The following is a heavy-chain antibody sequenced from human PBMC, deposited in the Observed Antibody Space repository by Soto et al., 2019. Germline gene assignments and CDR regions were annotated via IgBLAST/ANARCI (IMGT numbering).Heavy chain of an antibody. V-gene: IGHV1-3*01. D-gene: IGHD3-22*01. CDR1: GYSFINNA. CDR2: INPANGIT. J-gene: IGHJ4*02. CDR3: ARNYYDSSDRDYLDY. Sequence: GASVKVSCKASGYSFINNAVHWVRQAPGQRLEWMGWINPANGITKYSQKFQGRVTITRDTSITTAYMELSRLRSDDTAVYYCARNYYDSSDRDYLDYWGQGTPVTVSS.